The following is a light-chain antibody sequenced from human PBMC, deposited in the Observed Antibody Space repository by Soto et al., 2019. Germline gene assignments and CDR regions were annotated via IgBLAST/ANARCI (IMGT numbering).Light chain of an antibody. CDR3: TSYTSSSPLV. J-gene: IGLJ1*01. Sequence: QSALTQPASVSGSPGQSITISCTGTSSDVGGYNYVSWYQHHPGKAPKLMIYEVVNRPSGVSNRFSGPKSGITASLTISGLQAEDEADYYCTSYTSSSPLVFGTGTKLTVL. V-gene: IGLV2-14*01. CDR2: EVV. CDR1: SSDVGGYNY.